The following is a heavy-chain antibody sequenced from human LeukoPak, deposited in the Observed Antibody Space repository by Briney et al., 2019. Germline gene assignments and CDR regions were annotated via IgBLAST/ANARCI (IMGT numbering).Heavy chain of an antibody. Sequence: SETLSLTCAVSGGSISSSNWWSWVRQPPGKGLEWIGEIYHSGSTNYKPSLKSRVTISLDKSKNQFSLKLSSVTAADTAVYYCASRSEYSSSTGASFDYWGQGTLVTVSS. CDR2: IYHSGST. D-gene: IGHD6-6*01. V-gene: IGHV4-4*02. CDR3: ASRSEYSSSTGASFDY. J-gene: IGHJ4*02. CDR1: GGSISSSNW.